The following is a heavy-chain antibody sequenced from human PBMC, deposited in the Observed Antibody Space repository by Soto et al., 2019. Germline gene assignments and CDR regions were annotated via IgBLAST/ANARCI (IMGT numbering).Heavy chain of an antibody. J-gene: IGHJ4*02. Sequence: QVQLVESGGGVVQPGRSLRLSCAASGFTFSSYGMHWVRQAPGKGLEWVAVIWYDGSNKYYADSVKGRFTISRDNSKNTLYLQMKSLRAEDTAVYYCARDRYSSGWYDFDYWGQGTLVTVSS. V-gene: IGHV3-33*01. CDR3: ARDRYSSGWYDFDY. CDR2: IWYDGSNK. CDR1: GFTFSSYG. D-gene: IGHD6-19*01.